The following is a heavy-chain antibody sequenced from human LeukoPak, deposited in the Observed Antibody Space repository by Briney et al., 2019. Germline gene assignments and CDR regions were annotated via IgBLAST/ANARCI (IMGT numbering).Heavy chain of an antibody. V-gene: IGHV3-15*01. CDR3: TTALSYYYDTSGYYSFDY. J-gene: IGHJ4*02. Sequence: GGSLRLSCAASGFTFSNAWMTWVRQAPGKGLEWDGRIKSKTDGGTTDYAAPVKGRFIISRNDSKNTLYLQMNSLKTEDTAVYYCTTALSYYYDTSGYYSFDYWGQGTLVTVSS. CDR1: GFTFSNAW. D-gene: IGHD3-22*01. CDR2: IKSKTDGGTT.